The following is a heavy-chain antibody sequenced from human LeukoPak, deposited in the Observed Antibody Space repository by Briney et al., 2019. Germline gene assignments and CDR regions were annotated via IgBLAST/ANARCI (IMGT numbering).Heavy chain of an antibody. CDR2: LNTNTGNP. V-gene: IGHV7-4-1*02. Sequence: GASVKVSCKASGYTFTSYAMNWVRQAPGQGLEWMGWLNTNTGNPTYAQGFTGRFVFSLDTSVSTAYLQISSLKAEDTAVYYCARSARGYYDILTGLNWFDPWGQGTLVTVSS. CDR1: GYTFTSYA. CDR3: ARSARGYYDILTGLNWFDP. J-gene: IGHJ5*02. D-gene: IGHD3-9*01.